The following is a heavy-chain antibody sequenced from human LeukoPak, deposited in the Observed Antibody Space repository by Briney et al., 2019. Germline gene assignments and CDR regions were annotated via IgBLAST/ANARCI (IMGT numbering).Heavy chain of an antibody. Sequence: PSETLSLTCTVSGYSIRSGHHWGWIRQPPEKGLEWIGSFSQGGITHYNPSLRSRATISVDTSKNRFSLNLSSVTAADTAMYYCARGVSTIIAAFDYWGQGNMVTVSS. CDR2: FSQGGIT. J-gene: IGHJ4*02. D-gene: IGHD5/OR15-5a*01. CDR3: ARGVSTIIAAFDY. V-gene: IGHV4-38-2*02. CDR1: GYSIRSGHH.